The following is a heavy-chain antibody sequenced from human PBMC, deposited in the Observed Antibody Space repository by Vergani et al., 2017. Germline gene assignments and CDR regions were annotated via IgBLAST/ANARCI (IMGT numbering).Heavy chain of an antibody. D-gene: IGHD6-19*01. CDR1: GFTFSSYG. CDR2: IWYDGSNK. CDR3: ARSDSPYSSGWLGY. Sequence: QVQLVESGGGVVQPGRSLRLSCAASGFTFSSYGMHWVRQAPGKGLEWVAVIWYDGSNKYYADYVKGRFTISRDNSKNTLYLQMNSLRAEDTAVYYCARSDSPYSSGWLGYWGQGTLVTVSS. V-gene: IGHV3-33*01. J-gene: IGHJ4*02.